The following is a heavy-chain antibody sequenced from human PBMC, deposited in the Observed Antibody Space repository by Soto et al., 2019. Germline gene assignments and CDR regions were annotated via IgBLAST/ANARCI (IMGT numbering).Heavy chain of an antibody. CDR2: IIPILGIA. Sequence: QVQLVQSGAEVKKPGSSVKVSCKASGGTFSSYTISWVRQAPGQGLEWMGRIIPILGIANYAQKFQGRVTITADKSTSTAYMELSSLRSEDTAVYYCAIPYSWSVAGRARGMDVWGQGTTVTVSS. CDR1: GGTFSSYT. CDR3: AIPYSWSVAGRARGMDV. V-gene: IGHV1-69*02. D-gene: IGHD6-19*01. J-gene: IGHJ6*02.